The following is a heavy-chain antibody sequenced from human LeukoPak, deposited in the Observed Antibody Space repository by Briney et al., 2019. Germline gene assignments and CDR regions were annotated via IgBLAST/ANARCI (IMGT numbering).Heavy chain of an antibody. V-gene: IGHV3-21*01. J-gene: IGHJ4*02. CDR3: VREGRFLDY. CDR1: GFTFSGYT. D-gene: IGHD3-3*01. Sequence: PGESLRLSCEASGFTFSGYTMNWVRQAPGQGLEWVSSINGGSTYIYYADSLKGRFTVSRDNAKSSVSLQMNSLGAEDTSVYYCVREGRFLDYWGQGTLVTVSS. CDR2: INGGSTYI.